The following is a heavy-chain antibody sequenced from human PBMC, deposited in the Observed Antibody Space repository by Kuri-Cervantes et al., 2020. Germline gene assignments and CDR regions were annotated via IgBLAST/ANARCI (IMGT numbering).Heavy chain of an antibody. CDR1: GYTFTGYY. Sequence: ASVKVSCKASGYTFTGYYMHWVRQAPGQGLEWMGWINPNSGGTNYAQKFQGWVTMTRDTSISTAYMELSRLRSDDTAMYYCVRDLSTVVVIFFAYWGHGTPVTVSS. V-gene: IGHV1-2*04. CDR3: VRDLSTVVVIFFAY. J-gene: IGHJ4*01. D-gene: IGHD2-2*01. CDR2: INPNSGGT.